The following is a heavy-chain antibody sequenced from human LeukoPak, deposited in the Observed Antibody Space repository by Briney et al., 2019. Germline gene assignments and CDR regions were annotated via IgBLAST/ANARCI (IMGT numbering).Heavy chain of an antibody. CDR2: IYYSGST. Sequence: PSETLSLTCTVSGGSISSYDWSWIRQPPGKGLEWIGYIYYSGSTNYNPSLKSRVTISVDTSKNQFSLKLSSVTAADTAVYYCARDPRGCSGGSCYSIWGQGTLVTVSS. D-gene: IGHD2-15*01. J-gene: IGHJ4*02. CDR3: ARDPRGCSGGSCYSI. V-gene: IGHV4-59*01. CDR1: GGSISSYD.